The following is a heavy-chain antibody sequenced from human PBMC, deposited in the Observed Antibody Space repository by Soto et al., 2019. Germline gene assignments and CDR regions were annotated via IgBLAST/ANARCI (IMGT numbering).Heavy chain of an antibody. Sequence: GGSLRLSCAASGFSFTSHAMNWVRQAPGKGLEWVAIISYDGSTKYYADSVKGRFTISRDNAKNTVYLHLNSLRGEDTAVYFCARAQSSTVITSTHFDPWGQGTLVIVSS. CDR3: ARAQSSTVITSTHFDP. CDR2: ISYDGSTK. CDR1: GFSFTSHA. J-gene: IGHJ5*02. D-gene: IGHD4-17*01. V-gene: IGHV3-30-3*01.